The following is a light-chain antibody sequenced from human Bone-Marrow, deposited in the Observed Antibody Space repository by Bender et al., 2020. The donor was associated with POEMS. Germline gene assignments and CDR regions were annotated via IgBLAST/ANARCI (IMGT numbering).Light chain of an antibody. J-gene: IGLJ1*01. V-gene: IGLV2-14*03. CDR3: TSYTSTSTSV. CDR2: DVD. CDR1: SSDVGAYIY. Sequence: QSALAQPASVSASPGQSITISCSGTSSDVGAYIYVSWYQQHPDKAPKLIIYDVDNRPSGVSDRFSASKSGNTASLTISGLQAEDEADYYCTSYTSTSTSVFGTGTKVTVL.